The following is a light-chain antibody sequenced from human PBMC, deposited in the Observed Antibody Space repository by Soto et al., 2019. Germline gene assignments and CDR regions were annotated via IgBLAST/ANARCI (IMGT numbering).Light chain of an antibody. CDR1: QSVLYSSNNKNY. J-gene: IGKJ2*01. V-gene: IGKV4-1*01. CDR3: QQYESTPPT. CDR2: WAF. Sequence: DIVMTQSPDSLAVSLGERATINCKSSQSVLYSSNNKNYLAWYQQRPGQPPNLLIYWAFTRESGVPDRFSGSGSGTDFSLTITSLQAEDVAVYYCQQYESTPPTFGQGTKLEIK.